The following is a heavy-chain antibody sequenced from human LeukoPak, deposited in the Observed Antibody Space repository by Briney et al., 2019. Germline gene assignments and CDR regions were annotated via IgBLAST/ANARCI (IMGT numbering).Heavy chain of an antibody. J-gene: IGHJ4*02. D-gene: IGHD3-10*01. CDR2: INHSGST. Sequence: SETLSLTCAVYGGSFSGYYWSWIRQPPGKGLEWIGEINHSGSTNYNPSLKSRVTISVDTSKNQFSLKLSSVTAADTAVYYCARGTLGYYYGSGSYYKYWGQGTLVTVSS. V-gene: IGHV4-34*01. CDR3: ARGTLGYYYGSGSYYKY. CDR1: GGSFSGYY.